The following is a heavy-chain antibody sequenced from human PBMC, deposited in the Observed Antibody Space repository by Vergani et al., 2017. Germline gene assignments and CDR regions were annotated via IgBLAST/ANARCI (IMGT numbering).Heavy chain of an antibody. Sequence: EVQLVESGGGLVQPGGSLRLSCAASGFTFSSYWMHWVRQAPGKGLVWVSRINSDGSSTSYADSVKGRFTISRDNSKNTLYLQMNSLRAEDTAVYYCAKVSSYYYDSSGIQTPYFDYWGQGTLVTVSS. CDR3: AKVSSYYYDSSGIQTPYFDY. V-gene: IGHV3-74*01. CDR2: INSDGSST. CDR1: GFTFSSYW. J-gene: IGHJ4*02. D-gene: IGHD3-22*01.